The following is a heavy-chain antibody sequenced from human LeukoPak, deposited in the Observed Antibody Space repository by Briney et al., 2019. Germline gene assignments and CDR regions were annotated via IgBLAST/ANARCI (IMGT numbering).Heavy chain of an antibody. CDR2: INHSGST. J-gene: IGHJ3*02. CDR3: ARDRSRGLLDAFDI. V-gene: IGHV4-34*01. D-gene: IGHD3-10*01. CDR1: GGSFSGYY. Sequence: PSETLSLTCAVYGGSFSGYYWSWIRQPPGTRLDLIGEINHSGSTNYNPSLKSRVTISVDTSKNQFSLKLSSVTAADTAVYYCARDRSRGLLDAFDIWGQGTMVTVSS.